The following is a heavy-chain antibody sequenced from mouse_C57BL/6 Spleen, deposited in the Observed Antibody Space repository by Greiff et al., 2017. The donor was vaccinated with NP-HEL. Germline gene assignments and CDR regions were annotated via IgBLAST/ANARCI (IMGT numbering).Heavy chain of an antibody. J-gene: IGHJ2*01. D-gene: IGHD1-1*01. CDR3: ARGWGSSGFDY. V-gene: IGHV1-80*01. Sequence: VKLMESGAELVKPGASVKISCKASGYAFSSYWMNWVKQRPGKGLEWIGQIYPGDGDTNYNGKFKGKATLTADKSSSTAYMQLSSLTSEDSAVYFCARGWGSSGFDYWGQGTTLTVSS. CDR2: IYPGDGDT. CDR1: GYAFSSYW.